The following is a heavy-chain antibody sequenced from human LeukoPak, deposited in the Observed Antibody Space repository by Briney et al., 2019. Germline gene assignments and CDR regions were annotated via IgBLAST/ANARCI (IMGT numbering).Heavy chain of an antibody. V-gene: IGHV1-46*01. CDR1: GYTFTSYY. CDR2: INPSGGST. D-gene: IGHD3-10*01. J-gene: IGHJ6*02. Sequence: GASVKVSCKASGYTFTSYYMHWVRQAPGQGLEWMGIINPSGGSTSYAQKFQGRVTMTRDTSTSTVYMELSSLRSEDTAVYYCASDSGSGSYYSYGMDVWGQGTTVTVSS. CDR3: ASDSGSGSYYSYGMDV.